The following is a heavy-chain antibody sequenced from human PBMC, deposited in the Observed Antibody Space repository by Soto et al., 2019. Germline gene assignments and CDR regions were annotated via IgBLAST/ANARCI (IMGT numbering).Heavy chain of an antibody. J-gene: IGHJ5*02. V-gene: IGHV5-51*01. D-gene: IGHD3-10*01. CDR2: IYPGDSDT. CDR3: AILFGSIYGA. CDR1: GYRFTNYW. Sequence: PGESLKISCKGSGYRFTNYWIGWVRQMPGKGLEWMGTIYPGDSDTRYSPSFQGQVTISADKSVNTAYLHWSSLKASDTAMYYCAILFGSIYGAWGQGTLVTVSS.